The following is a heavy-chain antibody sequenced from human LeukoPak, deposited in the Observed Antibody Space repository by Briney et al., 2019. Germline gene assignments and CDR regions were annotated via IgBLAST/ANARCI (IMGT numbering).Heavy chain of an antibody. CDR2: IIPIFGKA. CDR1: GGTFSSYT. V-gene: IGHV1-69*13. J-gene: IGHJ4*02. D-gene: IGHD1/OR15-1a*01. CDR3: AKENKGHNFDY. Sequence: ASVKVSCKASGGTFSSYTIIWVRQAPGQGLEWMGGIIPIFGKANYAEKFQGRVTITADESTSTAYMELSSLRSEDSAVYYCAKENKGHNFDYWGQGTLVTVSS.